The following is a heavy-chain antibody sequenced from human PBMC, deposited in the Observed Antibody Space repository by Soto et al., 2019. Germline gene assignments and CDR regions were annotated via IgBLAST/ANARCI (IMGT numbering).Heavy chain of an antibody. CDR3: AREGINTYIIYYFVT. V-gene: IGHV3-21*01. CDR2: ISGSGNYT. CDR1: GFTFSTYS. D-gene: IGHD3-10*01. Sequence: PGGSLRLSCAASGFTFSTYSMNWVRQAPGKGLEWVSSISGSGNYTHYADFLRGRFTISRDNAKTSLYLQMNSLRAEDTAVYYCAREGINTYIIYYFVTWRQETVVNVSS. J-gene: IGHJ4*02.